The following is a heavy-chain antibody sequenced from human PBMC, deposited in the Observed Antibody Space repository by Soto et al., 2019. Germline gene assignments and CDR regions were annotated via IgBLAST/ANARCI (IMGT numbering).Heavy chain of an antibody. V-gene: IGHV1-3*01. CDR3: ARGGYSSSSGEWYFDL. CDR1: GYTFTSYA. D-gene: IGHD6-6*01. Sequence: ASVKVSCKASGYTFTSYAMHWVRQAPGQRLEWMGWINAGNGNTKYSQKFQGRVTITRDTSASTAYMELSSLRSEDTAVYYCARGGYSSSSGEWYFDLWGRGTLVTVSS. CDR2: INAGNGNT. J-gene: IGHJ2*01.